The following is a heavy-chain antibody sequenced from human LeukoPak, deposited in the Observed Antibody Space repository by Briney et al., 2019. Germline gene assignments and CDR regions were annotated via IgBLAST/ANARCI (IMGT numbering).Heavy chain of an antibody. CDR3: ARVYSSSSPTDY. J-gene: IGHJ4*02. Sequence: ASVKVSCKASGYTFTGYYMHWVRQAPGQGLEWMGRINPNSGGTNYAQKFQGRVTMTRDTSISTAYMELSRLRSDDTAVYHCARVYSSSSPTDYWGQGTLVTVSS. CDR1: GYTFTGYY. D-gene: IGHD6-6*01. V-gene: IGHV1-2*06. CDR2: INPNSGGT.